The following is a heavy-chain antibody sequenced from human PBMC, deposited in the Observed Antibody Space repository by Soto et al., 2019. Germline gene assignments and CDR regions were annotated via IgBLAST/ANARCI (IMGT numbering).Heavy chain of an antibody. V-gene: IGHV1-2*04. Sequence: QVQLVQSGAEVKKPGASVKVSCKASGYTFTGYYMHWVRQAPGQGLEWMGWINPNSGGTNYAQKFQGWVTMTRDTSISTAYMELSRLRSDDTAVYYCARGVRRYYDSSGYYCFDYWGQGTLVTVSS. J-gene: IGHJ4*02. CDR2: INPNSGGT. CDR3: ARGVRRYYDSSGYYCFDY. CDR1: GYTFTGYY. D-gene: IGHD3-22*01.